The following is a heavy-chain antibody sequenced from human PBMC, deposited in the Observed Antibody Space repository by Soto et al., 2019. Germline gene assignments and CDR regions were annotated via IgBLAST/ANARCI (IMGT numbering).Heavy chain of an antibody. CDR1: GFTLSNSF. J-gene: IGHJ3*02. V-gene: IGHV3-21*01. CDR2: ISGSSDFL. Sequence: GPLRVTSAASGFTLSNSFISWVRQAPGQGLEWVSSISGSSDFLYYADSVKGRFTISRDTATNSLYLQMNSLRAEDTDVYYCATSTWYAFDIWGQGTMVTVSS. D-gene: IGHD6-13*01. CDR3: ATSTWYAFDI.